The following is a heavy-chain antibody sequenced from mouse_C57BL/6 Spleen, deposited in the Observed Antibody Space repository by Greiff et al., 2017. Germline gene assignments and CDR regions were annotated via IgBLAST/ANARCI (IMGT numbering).Heavy chain of an antibody. J-gene: IGHJ3*01. CDR1: GYTFTSYW. D-gene: IGHD1-1*01. Sequence: QVQLQQPGAELVMPGASVKLSCKASGYTFTSYWMHWVKQRPGQGLEWIGEIDPSDSYTNYNQKFKGKSTLTVDKSSSTAYMQLSSLTSEDSAVYYCARSERYPPFFAYWGQGTLVTVSA. V-gene: IGHV1-69*01. CDR3: ARSERYPPFFAY. CDR2: IDPSDSYT.